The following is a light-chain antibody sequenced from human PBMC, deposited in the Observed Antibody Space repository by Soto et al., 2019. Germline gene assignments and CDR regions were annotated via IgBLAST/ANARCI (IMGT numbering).Light chain of an antibody. CDR1: QSVSSSY. CDR2: GAS. V-gene: IGKV3-20*01. CDR3: QLYGSSPMYT. Sequence: IVLTQSPGTLSLSPGERVTLSCRASQSVSSSYLAWYQQKPGQAPRLLIYGASSRATGIPDRFSGSGSGKDFTLTISRLEPEDFAVYYCQLYGSSPMYTFGQGTILEIK. J-gene: IGKJ2*01.